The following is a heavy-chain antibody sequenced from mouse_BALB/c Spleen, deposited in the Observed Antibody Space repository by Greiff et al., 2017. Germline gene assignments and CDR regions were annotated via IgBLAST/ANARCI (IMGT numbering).Heavy chain of an antibody. CDR1: GFSLTSYG. CDR3: AKANWDAMDY. Sequence: VQLQESGPGLVAPSQSLSITCTVSGFSLTSYGVHWVRQPPGKGLEWLGVIWAGGSTNYNSALMSRLSISKDNSKSQVFLKLNSLQTDDTATYYCAKANWDAMDYWGQGTSVTVSS. CDR2: IWAGGST. V-gene: IGHV2-9*02. J-gene: IGHJ4*01. D-gene: IGHD4-1*01.